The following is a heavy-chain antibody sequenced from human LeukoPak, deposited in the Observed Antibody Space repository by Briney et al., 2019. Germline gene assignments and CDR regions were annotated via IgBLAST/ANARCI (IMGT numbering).Heavy chain of an antibody. V-gene: IGHV3-7*01. CDR3: AREGAYYDILTGKKNSYWFDP. CDR2: IKQDGSEK. D-gene: IGHD3-9*01. CDR1: GFTFSSRDW. Sequence: PGGSLRLSCVASGFTFSSRDWMTWVRQAPGKGLEWVANIKQDGSEKNYVDSVKGRFTISRDNAKNSVDLQMNSLRVEDTAVYYCAREGAYYDILTGKKNSYWFDPWGQGTLVTVSS. J-gene: IGHJ5*02.